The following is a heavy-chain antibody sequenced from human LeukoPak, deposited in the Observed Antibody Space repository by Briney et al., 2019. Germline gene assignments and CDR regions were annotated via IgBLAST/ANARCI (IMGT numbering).Heavy chain of an antibody. J-gene: IGHJ4*02. CDR3: ARPSGDILTGYYGL. CDR1: GGSISSYY. D-gene: IGHD3-9*01. Sequence: SETLSLTCTVSGGSISSYYWSWIRQPPGKGLEWIGYIYYSGSTNYNPSLKSRVTISVDTSKNQFSLKLRPVTAADTAVYYCARPSGDILTGYYGLWGQGTLVTVSS. CDR2: IYYSGST. V-gene: IGHV4-59*12.